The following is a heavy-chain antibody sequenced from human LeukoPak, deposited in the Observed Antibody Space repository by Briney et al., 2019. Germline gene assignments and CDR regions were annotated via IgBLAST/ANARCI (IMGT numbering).Heavy chain of an antibody. CDR2: FDPEDGET. CDR1: GYTLTELS. CDR3: ATLYDYDILTGYHL. V-gene: IGHV1-24*01. D-gene: IGHD3-9*01. Sequence: GASVKVSCKVSGYTLTELSMHWVRQAPGKGLEWMGGFDPEDGETIYAQKFQGRVTMTEDTSTDTAYMELSSLRSEDTAVYYCATLYDYDILTGYHLWGQGTLVTVSS. J-gene: IGHJ4*02.